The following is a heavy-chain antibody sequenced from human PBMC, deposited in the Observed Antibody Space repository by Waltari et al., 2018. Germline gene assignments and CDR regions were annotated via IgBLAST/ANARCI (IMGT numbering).Heavy chain of an antibody. CDR2: IYSGGST. D-gene: IGHD3-16*01. J-gene: IGHJ4*02. CDR3: AGKGAYPVPSV. V-gene: IGHV3-23*03. Sequence: EVQLLESGGGLVQPGGSLRLSCAASGFPFSSYAMSWVRQAPGKGLEWVSVIYSGGSTYYADSVKGRFTISRDNSKNTLYLQMNSLRAEDTAVYYCAGKGAYPVPSVWGQGTLVTVSS. CDR1: GFPFSSYA.